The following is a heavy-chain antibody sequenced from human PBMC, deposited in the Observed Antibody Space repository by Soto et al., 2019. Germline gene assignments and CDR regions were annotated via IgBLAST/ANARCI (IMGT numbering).Heavy chain of an antibody. CDR3: ARDQPAVAEESHWFDP. D-gene: IGHD6-19*01. Sequence: PSETLSLTCTVSGGSISSGGYYWSWIRQHPGKGLEWIGYIYYSGSTYYNPSLKSRVTISVDTSKNQFSLKLSSVTAADTAVYYCARDQPAVAEESHWFDPWGQGTLVTVSS. V-gene: IGHV4-31*03. J-gene: IGHJ5*02. CDR2: IYYSGST. CDR1: GGSISSGGYY.